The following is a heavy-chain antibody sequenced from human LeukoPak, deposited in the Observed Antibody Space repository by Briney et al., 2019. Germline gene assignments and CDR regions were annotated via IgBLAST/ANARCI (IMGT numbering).Heavy chain of an antibody. D-gene: IGHD3-10*01. CDR2: IIPIFGTA. V-gene: IGHV1-69*13. J-gene: IGHJ6*02. Sequence: AASVKVSCKASGGTFSSYAISWVRQAPGQGLEWIGGIIPIFGTANYAQKFQGRVTITADESTSTAYMELSSLRSEDTAVYYCARDPYYYGSGSLYGMDVWGQGTTVTVSS. CDR1: GGTFSSYA. CDR3: ARDPYYYGSGSLYGMDV.